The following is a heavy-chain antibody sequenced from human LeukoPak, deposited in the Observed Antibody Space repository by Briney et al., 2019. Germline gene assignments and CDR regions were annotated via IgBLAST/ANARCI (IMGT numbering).Heavy chain of an antibody. CDR1: GGSFSGYY. J-gene: IGHJ3*02. CDR2: INHSGST. CDR3: ARGSRVLRYFDWLSSGAFDI. D-gene: IGHD3-9*01. V-gene: IGHV4-34*01. Sequence: SVTLSLTCAVYGGSFSGYYWSWIRQPPGKGLEWIGEINHSGSTNYNPSLKSRVTISVDTSKNQFSLKLSSVTAADTAVYYCARGSRVLRYFDWLSSGAFDIWGQGTMVTVSS.